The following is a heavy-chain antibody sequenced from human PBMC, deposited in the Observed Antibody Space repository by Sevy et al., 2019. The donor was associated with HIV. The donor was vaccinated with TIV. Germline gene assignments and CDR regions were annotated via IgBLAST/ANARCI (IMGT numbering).Heavy chain of an antibody. CDR2: ISYDGSNK. CDR3: AKGGQWLVRDWFDP. D-gene: IGHD6-19*01. CDR1: GFTFSSYG. J-gene: IGHJ5*02. V-gene: IGHV3-30*18. Sequence: GGSLRLSCAASGFTFSSYGMHWVRQAPGKGLDWVTVISYDGSNKYYADSVKGRFTISRDNSENTRYLQMNSLRVEDTAVYYCAKGGQWLVRDWFDPWGQGTLVTVSS.